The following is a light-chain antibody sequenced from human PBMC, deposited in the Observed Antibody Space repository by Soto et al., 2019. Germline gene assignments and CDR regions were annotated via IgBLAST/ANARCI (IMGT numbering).Light chain of an antibody. J-gene: IGKJ5*01. CDR2: AAS. CDR1: QSISSY. CDR3: QQSYSTPFIN. V-gene: IGKV1-39*01. Sequence: DIQMTQSPSSLSASVGDRVTITCRASQSISSYLNWYQQKPGKAPKLLIYAASSLQSGVPSRFSGSGSGTDFTLTISSLQPEDFATYYCQQSYSTPFINFGQGTRREIK.